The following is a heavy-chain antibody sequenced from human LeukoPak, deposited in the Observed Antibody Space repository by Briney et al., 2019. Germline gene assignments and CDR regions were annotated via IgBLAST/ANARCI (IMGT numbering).Heavy chain of an antibody. CDR1: GDSVSSNSVI. D-gene: IGHD2-2*01. J-gene: IGHJ5*02. CDR2: TYYRSTWYN. CDR3: ARRLTQYDCFDP. V-gene: IGHV6-1*01. Sequence: SQTLSLTCAISGDSVSSNSVIWNWIRQSPSRGLEWLGRTYYRSTWYNDYAVSVRGRITVNPDTSKNQFSLHLNSVTPEDTAVYYCARRLTQYDCFDPWGQGILVTVSS.